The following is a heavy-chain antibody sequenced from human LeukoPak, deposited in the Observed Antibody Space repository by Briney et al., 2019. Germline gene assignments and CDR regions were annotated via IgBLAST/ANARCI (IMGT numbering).Heavy chain of an antibody. D-gene: IGHD3-22*01. J-gene: IGHJ4*02. V-gene: IGHV3-21*01. CDR3: ASLRYYYVSIGYYSGAY. Sequence: GGSLRLSCAASGFTFSSYSMNWVRQAPGKGLEWVSSISSSSSYIYYADSVKGRFTISRDNAKNSLYLQMNSLRAEDTAVYYCASLRYYYVSIGYYSGAYWGQGTLVTVSS. CDR1: GFTFSSYS. CDR2: ISSSSSYI.